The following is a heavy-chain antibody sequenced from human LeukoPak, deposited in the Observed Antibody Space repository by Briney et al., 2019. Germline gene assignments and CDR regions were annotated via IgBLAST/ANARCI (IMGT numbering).Heavy chain of an antibody. V-gene: IGHV3-23*01. Sequence: PGGSLRLSCAVSGITLSNYGMSWVRQAPGKGLGWVAGISDSGGSTNYADSVKGRFTISRDNPKNTLYLQMNSLRAEDTAVYFCAKRGIVIRAVIIVGFHKEAYYFDYWGQGALVTVSS. CDR2: ISDSGGST. J-gene: IGHJ4*02. CDR3: AKRGIVIRAVIIVGFHKEAYYFDY. CDR1: GITLSNYG. D-gene: IGHD3-10*01.